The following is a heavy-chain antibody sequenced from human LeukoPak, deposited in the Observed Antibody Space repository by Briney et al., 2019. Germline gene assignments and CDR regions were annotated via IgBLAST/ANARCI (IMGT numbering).Heavy chain of an antibody. CDR2: ISGSGGST. D-gene: IGHD5-24*01. CDR1: GFTFSSYW. J-gene: IGHJ1*01. CDR3: ARDGYNEGEYFQH. Sequence: GGSLRLSCAASGFTFSSYWMTWVRQAPGKGLEWVSAISGSGGSTYYADSVKGRFTISRDNSKNTLYLQMNSLRAENTAVYYCARDGYNEGEYFQHWGQGTLVTVSS. V-gene: IGHV3-23*01.